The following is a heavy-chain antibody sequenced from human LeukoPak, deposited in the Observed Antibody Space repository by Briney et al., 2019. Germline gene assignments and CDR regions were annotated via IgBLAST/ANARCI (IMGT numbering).Heavy chain of an antibody. CDR1: GYTFTGYY. CDR2: INPNSGGT. D-gene: IGHD4-17*01. CDR3: ARRRTTLDS. V-gene: IGHV1-2*02. J-gene: IGHJ4*02. Sequence: ASVNVSFKCSGYTFTGYYIHWVRQAPGQGLEWMGWINPNSGGTTYAQKFQGRVTMTRDTSISTAYMEVSSLKSDDTAVYYCARRRTTLDSWGQGTLVTVSS.